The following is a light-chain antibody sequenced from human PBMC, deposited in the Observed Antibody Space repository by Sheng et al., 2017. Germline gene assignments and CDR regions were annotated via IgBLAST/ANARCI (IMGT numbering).Light chain of an antibody. CDR2: DAT. Sequence: DIQMTQSPPSLSASVGDRVAITCQASQNIKYYLTWYQQKPGKAPKLLIYDATTLERGVPSRFSAIGSGTDFTLTISNLQAEDSGTYFCQQYESVPYTFGQGTKLDIK. CDR3: QQYESVPYT. V-gene: IGKV1-33*01. J-gene: IGKJ2*01. CDR1: QNIKYY.